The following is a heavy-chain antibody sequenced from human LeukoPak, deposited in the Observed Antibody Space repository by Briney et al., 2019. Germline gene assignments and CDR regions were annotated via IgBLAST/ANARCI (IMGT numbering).Heavy chain of an antibody. CDR1: EFTFSGHQ. CDR3: ARDWRQDNAFDL. V-gene: IGHV3-7*01. J-gene: IGHJ3*01. Sequence: PGGSLRLSCAASEFTFSGHQMSWVRQAPGKGPEWVAKIIQDGSEEYYLDSVKGRFIISRDNGKNSPYLEMNSLRVEDTAVYYCARDWRQDNAFDLWGRGTMVTVSS. D-gene: IGHD2-15*01. CDR2: IIQDGSEE.